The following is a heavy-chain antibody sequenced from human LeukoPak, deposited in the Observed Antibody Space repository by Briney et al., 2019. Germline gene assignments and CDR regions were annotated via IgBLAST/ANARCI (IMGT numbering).Heavy chain of an antibody. Sequence: SQTLSLTCVVSGDSVSSKDGAWNWIRQSPSRGLEWLGRTYYRSKWYNDYAESMEGRMTISQDTSKNQYSLHLNSVTPDDTAVYYCARDLGTTGWHTFDYWGQGTLVTVSS. J-gene: IGHJ4*02. CDR3: ARDLGTTGWHTFDY. D-gene: IGHD6-19*01. V-gene: IGHV6-1*01. CDR1: GDSVSSKDGA. CDR2: TYYRSKWYN.